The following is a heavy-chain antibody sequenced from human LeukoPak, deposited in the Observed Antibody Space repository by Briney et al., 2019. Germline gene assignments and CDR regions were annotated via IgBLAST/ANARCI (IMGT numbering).Heavy chain of an antibody. CDR1: GYSFTSYW. CDR2: IYPGDSDT. D-gene: IGHD3-9*01. J-gene: IGHJ4*02. CDR3: ANTQARLRYFDWLSHPYYFDY. Sequence: GESLKISCKGSGYSFTSYWIGWVRQMPGKGLEWMGIIYPGDSDTRYSPSFQGQVTISADKSLSTAYLQWSSLKASDTAMYYCANTQARLRYFDWLSHPYYFDYWGQGTLVTVSS. V-gene: IGHV5-51*01.